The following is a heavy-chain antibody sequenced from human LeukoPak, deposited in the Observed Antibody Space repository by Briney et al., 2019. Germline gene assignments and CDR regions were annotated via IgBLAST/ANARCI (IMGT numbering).Heavy chain of an antibody. CDR3: ARLTRLSTSLDRFYMDY. J-gene: IGHJ4*02. Sequence: SETLSLTCALSGDSIRSYCWSWIRQPPGKGLEWIGYIYTSGGTNYIPSLKCRVTISIDTSKNQICLKPSSVTAADSAVYYCARLTRLSTSLDRFYMDYWGQGTLVTVSS. D-gene: IGHD6-6*01. CDR1: GDSIRSYC. V-gene: IGHV4-4*09. CDR2: IYTSGGT.